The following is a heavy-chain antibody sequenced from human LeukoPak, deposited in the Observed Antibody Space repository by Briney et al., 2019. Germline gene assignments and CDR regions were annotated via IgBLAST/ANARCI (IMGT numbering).Heavy chain of an antibody. Sequence: GGSLRLSCAASGFTFSSYSMNWVRQAPGKGLEWVSSISSSSSYIYCADSVKGRFTISRDNAKNSLYLQMNSLRAEDTAVYYCARDRYSSGPYAFDIWGQGTMVTVSS. CDR1: GFTFSSYS. J-gene: IGHJ3*02. D-gene: IGHD6-19*01. V-gene: IGHV3-21*01. CDR2: ISSSSSYI. CDR3: ARDRYSSGPYAFDI.